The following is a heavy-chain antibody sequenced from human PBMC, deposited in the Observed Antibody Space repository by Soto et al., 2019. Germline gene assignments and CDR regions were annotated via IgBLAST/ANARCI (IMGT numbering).Heavy chain of an antibody. J-gene: IGHJ4*02. D-gene: IGHD3-22*01. CDR3: ARQIYDSDTGPNFQYYFDS. CDR1: GYSFAGDW. V-gene: IGHV5-10-1*01. CDR2: IDPSDSQT. Sequence: GESLKISCDGSGYSFAGDWITWVRQKPGKGLEWMGRIDPSDSQTYYSPSFRGHVTISVTKSITTVFLQWSSLRASDTAMYYCARQIYDSDTGPNFQYYFDSWGQGTPVTVSS.